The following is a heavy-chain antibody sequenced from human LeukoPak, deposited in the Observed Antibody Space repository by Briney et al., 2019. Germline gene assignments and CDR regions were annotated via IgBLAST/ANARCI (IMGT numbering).Heavy chain of an antibody. J-gene: IGHJ6*03. CDR3: ARDFPYYYYYMDV. V-gene: IGHV4-61*09. CDR1: GGSISSGSYY. CDR2: IYYSGSP. D-gene: IGHD2/OR15-2a*01. Sequence: SQTLSLTCTVSGGSISSGSYYWSWIRQPPGEGLEWIGDIYYSGSPDYNPSLKSRVTISVDTSKNQFSLKLSSVTAADTAVYYCARDFPYYYYYMDVWGKGTTVTVSS.